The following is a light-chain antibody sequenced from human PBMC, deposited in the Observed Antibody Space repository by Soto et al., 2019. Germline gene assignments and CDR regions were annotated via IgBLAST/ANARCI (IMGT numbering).Light chain of an antibody. CDR3: GTWDASLSAHYV. CDR2: DNN. CDR1: SSTIENNY. V-gene: IGLV1-51*01. J-gene: IGLJ1*01. Sequence: QSALTQPPSVSAAPGQKVTISCSGSSSTIENNYVSWYQQLPGTAPKLLIYDNNKRPSGIPDRFSGSKSGTSATLDITGLQTGDEAEYYCGTWDASLSAHYVFGTGTKVTVL.